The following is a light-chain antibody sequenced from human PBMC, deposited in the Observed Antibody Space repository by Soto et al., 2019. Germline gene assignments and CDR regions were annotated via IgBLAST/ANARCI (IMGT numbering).Light chain of an antibody. J-gene: IGLJ1*01. V-gene: IGLV1-47*01. CDR3: AAWDDSLSAFYV. Sequence: QSMLAQPHLSSGAVWLRVTMSCSGSGSNIGSNYVYWYQQLPGTAPKLLIYRNNQRPSGVPDRFSGSKSGTSASLAISGLRSEDEADYYCAAWDDSLSAFYVFGTGT. CDR1: GSNIGSNY. CDR2: RNN.